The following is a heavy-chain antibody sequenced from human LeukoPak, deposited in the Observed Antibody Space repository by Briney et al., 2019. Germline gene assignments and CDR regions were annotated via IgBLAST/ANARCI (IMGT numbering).Heavy chain of an antibody. D-gene: IGHD2-8*01. Sequence: PGGSLRLSCAASGFTFSSYAMNWVSQAPGRWLEWVSGFSGSGGTTYYADSVKGRFTISRDNSKNTLYLQMNSLRAEDTAVYYCANGNRCTSPNCLGYYYFYMDVWGKGTTLTVSS. V-gene: IGHV3-23*01. CDR1: GFTFSSYA. CDR3: ANGNRCTSPNCLGYYYFYMDV. CDR2: FSGSGGTT. J-gene: IGHJ6*03.